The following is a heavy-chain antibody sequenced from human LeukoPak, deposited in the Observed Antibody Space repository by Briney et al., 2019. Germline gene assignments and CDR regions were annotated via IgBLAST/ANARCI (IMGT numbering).Heavy chain of an antibody. CDR1: GFTFSSYS. CDR3: TRDLMDYDVSTGLHHYYMDV. D-gene: IGHD3-9*01. V-gene: IGHV3-21*01. Sequence: GGSLRLSCAASGFTFSSYSMNWVRQAPGKGLEWVSSISSSSSYIYYADSVKGRFTISRDNAKNSLYLQMNSLRVEDTAVYYCTRDLMDYDVSTGLHHYYMDVWGQGTTVTVSS. J-gene: IGHJ6*02. CDR2: ISSSSSYI.